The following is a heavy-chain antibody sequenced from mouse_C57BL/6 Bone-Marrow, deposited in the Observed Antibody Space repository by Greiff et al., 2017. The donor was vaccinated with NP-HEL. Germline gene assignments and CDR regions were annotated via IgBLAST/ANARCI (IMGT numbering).Heavy chain of an antibody. D-gene: IGHD1-1*01. Sequence: EVMLVESGGGLVKPGGSLKLSCAASGFTFSSYAMSWVRQTPEKRLEWVATISDGGSYTYYPDNVKGRFTISRDNAKNNLYLQMSHLKSEDTAMYYCARDLYYGSSYCYFDYWGQGTTLTVSS. J-gene: IGHJ2*01. CDR1: GFTFSSYA. CDR2: ISDGGSYT. CDR3: ARDLYYGSSYCYFDY. V-gene: IGHV5-4*01.